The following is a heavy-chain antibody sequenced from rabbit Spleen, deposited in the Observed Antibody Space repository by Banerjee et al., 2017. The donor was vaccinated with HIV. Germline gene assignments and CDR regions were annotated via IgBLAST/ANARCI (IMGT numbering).Heavy chain of an antibody. Sequence: QEQLVESGGGLVQPEGSLTLTCKASGIDFSSIYYMCWVRQAPGKGLEWIACIRPDADRTWYASWAKGRFTISKASSTTVTLKMTSLTAADTATYFCARDLVAVIGWNFNLWGPGTLVTVS. CDR1: GIDFSSIYY. CDR2: IRPDADRT. V-gene: IGHV1S45*01. J-gene: IGHJ4*01. CDR3: ARDLVAVIGWNFNL. D-gene: IGHD1-1*01.